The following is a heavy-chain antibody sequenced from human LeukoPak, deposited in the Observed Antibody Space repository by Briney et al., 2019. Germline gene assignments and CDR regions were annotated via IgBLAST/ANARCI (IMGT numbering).Heavy chain of an antibody. CDR2: IYYNGST. CDR1: GGSISSYY. D-gene: IGHD6-19*01. V-gene: IGHV4-59*01. J-gene: IGHJ4*02. CDR3: ARGAVAGTVDY. Sequence: PSETLSLTCSVSGGSISSYYWSWIRQPPGKGLEWIGYIYYNGSTNYNPSLKSRVTISVDTSKNQFSLKLSSVTAADTAVYYCARGAVAGTVDYWGQGTLVTVSS.